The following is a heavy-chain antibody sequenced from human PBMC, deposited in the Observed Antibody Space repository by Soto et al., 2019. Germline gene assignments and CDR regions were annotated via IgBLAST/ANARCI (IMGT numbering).Heavy chain of an antibody. J-gene: IGHJ3*02. CDR3: ASTNVERRFAAFDI. V-gene: IGHV3-74*01. CDR2: INSDGSST. CDR1: GFTFSSYW. D-gene: IGHD1-1*01. Sequence: EVQLVESGGGLVQPGGSLRLSCAASGFTFSSYWMHWVRQAPGKGLVWVSRINSDGSSTSYADSVKGRFTISRDNAKNTLYLRMNSLRAEDTAVYYCASTNVERRFAAFDIWGQGTMVTVAS.